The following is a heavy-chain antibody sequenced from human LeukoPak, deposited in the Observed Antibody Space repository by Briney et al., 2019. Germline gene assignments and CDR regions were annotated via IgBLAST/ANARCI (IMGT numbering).Heavy chain of an antibody. Sequence: GGSLRLSCAASGFTLTSHWMSWVRQAPGEGLEWVANIKQDGSEKFYVDSVKGRFTISRDNAKKSLYLQMNSLRAEDTAVYYCVRPVYFAADYWGQGTLVTVSS. CDR2: IKQDGSEK. V-gene: IGHV3-7*01. CDR1: GFTLTSHW. J-gene: IGHJ4*02. D-gene: IGHD5/OR15-5a*01. CDR3: VRPVYFAADY.